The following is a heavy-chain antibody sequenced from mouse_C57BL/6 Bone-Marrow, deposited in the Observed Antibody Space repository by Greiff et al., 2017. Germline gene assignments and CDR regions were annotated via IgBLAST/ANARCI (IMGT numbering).Heavy chain of an antibody. CDR1: GFTFSSYA. V-gene: IGHV5-9-1*02. Sequence: EVMLVESGEGLVKPGGSLKLSCAASGFTFSSYAMSWVRQTPEKRLEWVAYISRGGDYIYYADTVKGRFTISRDNARNTLYLQMSSLTSEDTAMYYCTTYDYTYFDYWGQGTTLTVSS. J-gene: IGHJ2*01. D-gene: IGHD2-4*01. CDR2: ISRGGDYI. CDR3: TTYDYTYFDY.